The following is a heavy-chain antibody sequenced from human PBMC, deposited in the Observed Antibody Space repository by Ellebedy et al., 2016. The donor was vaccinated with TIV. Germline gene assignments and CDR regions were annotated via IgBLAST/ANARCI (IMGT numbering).Heavy chain of an antibody. Sequence: MPSETLSLTCNVSGDSISSSSYYWVWIRQPPGKGLEWIGSIYYSGGTYYNPSLRSRVTISVVTSKNQFSLKLRSVTAADTAVYFCARESSLAVAGFYWGQGTLVTVSS. CDR3: ARESSLAVAGFY. D-gene: IGHD6-13*01. CDR2: IYYSGGT. V-gene: IGHV4-39*07. CDR1: GDSISSSSYY. J-gene: IGHJ4*02.